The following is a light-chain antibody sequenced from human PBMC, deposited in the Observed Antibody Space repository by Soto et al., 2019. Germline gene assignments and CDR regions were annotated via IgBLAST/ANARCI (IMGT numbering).Light chain of an antibody. V-gene: IGKV1-27*01. CDR1: QGIGTF. CDR2: AAS. CDR3: QRYNSAPQT. Sequence: DIQMTQSPSSLSTSVGDRVTITCRATQGIGTFLAWYQQKPGQVPKLLIYAASTLQSGVPSRFSGSGSGTDFTLTISSLQPEDVATYYCQRYNSAPQTCGQGTKVEIK. J-gene: IGKJ1*01.